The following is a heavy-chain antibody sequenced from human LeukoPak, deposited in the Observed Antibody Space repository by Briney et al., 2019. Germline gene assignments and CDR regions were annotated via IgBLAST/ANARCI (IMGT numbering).Heavy chain of an antibody. D-gene: IGHD3-10*01. V-gene: IGHV3-30*02. CDR3: AKDPEGFGELGFFDY. CDR1: GFTLSSYG. Sequence: PGGSLRLSCAASGFTLSSYGMHWVRQAPGKGLEWVAFIRYDGSNKYYADSVKGRFTISRDNSKNTLYLQMNSLRAEDTAVYYCAKDPEGFGELGFFDYWGQGTLVTVSS. CDR2: IRYDGSNK. J-gene: IGHJ4*02.